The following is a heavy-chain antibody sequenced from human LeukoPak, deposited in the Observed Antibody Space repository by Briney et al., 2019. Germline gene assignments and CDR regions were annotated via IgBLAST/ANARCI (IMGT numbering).Heavy chain of an antibody. J-gene: IGHJ4*02. V-gene: IGHV4-59*01. D-gene: IGHD3-16*02. CDR3: ARSILGELSLPDY. CDR1: GGSISSYY. CDR2: IYYSGST. Sequence: SETLSLTCTVSGGSISSYYWSWIRQPPGKGLEWIGYIYYSGSTNYNPSLKGRVTISVDTSKNQFSLKLSSVTAADTAVYYCARSILGELSLPDYWGQGTLVTVSS.